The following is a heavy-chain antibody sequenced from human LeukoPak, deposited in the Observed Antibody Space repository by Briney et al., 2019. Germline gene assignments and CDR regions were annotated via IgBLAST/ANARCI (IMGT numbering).Heavy chain of an antibody. D-gene: IGHD3-9*01. Sequence: GASVKVSCKASGYTFTSYDINWVRQATGQGLEWMGWMNPNSGNTGYAQKFQGRVTITRNTSISTAYMELSSLRSEDTAVYYCARANIDILTGYYHNWFDPWGQGTLVTVSS. CDR3: ARANIDILTGYYHNWFDP. CDR1: GYTFTSYD. V-gene: IGHV1-8*03. CDR2: MNPNSGNT. J-gene: IGHJ5*02.